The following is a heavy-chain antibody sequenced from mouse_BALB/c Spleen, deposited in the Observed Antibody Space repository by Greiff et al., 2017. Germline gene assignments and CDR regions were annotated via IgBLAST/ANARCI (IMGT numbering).Heavy chain of an antibody. CDR3: AKVGDYDYDAY. V-gene: IGHV5-6-5*01. Sequence: EVQGVESGGGLVKPGGSLKLSCAASGFTFSSYAMSWVRQTPEKRLEWVASISSGGSTYYPDSVKGRFTISRDNARNILYLQMNSLRSEDTARYYCAKVGDYDYDAYWGQGTLVTGS. CDR2: ISSGGST. J-gene: IGHJ3*01. D-gene: IGHD2-4*01. CDR1: GFTFSSYA.